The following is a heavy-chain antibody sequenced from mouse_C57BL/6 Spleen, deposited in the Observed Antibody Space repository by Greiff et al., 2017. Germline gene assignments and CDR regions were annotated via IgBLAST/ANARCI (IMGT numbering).Heavy chain of an antibody. V-gene: IGHV1-69*01. CDR2: IDPSDSYT. D-gene: IGHD2-5*01. CDR3: AIYSNYSYYFDY. J-gene: IGHJ2*01. CDR1: GYTFTSYW. Sequence: VQLQQPGAELVMPGASVKLSCKASGYTFTSYWMHWVKQRPGQGLEWIGEIDPSDSYTNYNQKFKGKSTLTVDKSSSTAYMQLSSLTSEDSAVYYCAIYSNYSYYFDYWGQGTTLTVSS.